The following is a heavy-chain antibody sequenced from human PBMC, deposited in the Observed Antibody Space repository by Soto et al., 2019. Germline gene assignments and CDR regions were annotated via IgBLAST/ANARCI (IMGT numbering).Heavy chain of an antibody. Sequence: GGSLRLSCAASGFTFSSYAMNWVRQAPGKGLEWVSAISSSGVNTYYADSVRGRFAISRDNSKNTLYLQLNSLRVEDTAVYYCAKPRHKGGYSYVPLDYWGLGTLVTVSS. CDR1: GFTFSSYA. V-gene: IGHV3-23*01. D-gene: IGHD5-18*01. CDR3: AKPRHKGGYSYVPLDY. CDR2: ISSSGVNT. J-gene: IGHJ4*02.